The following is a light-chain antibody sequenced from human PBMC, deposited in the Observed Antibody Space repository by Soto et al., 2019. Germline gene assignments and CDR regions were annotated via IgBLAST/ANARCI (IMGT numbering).Light chain of an antibody. J-gene: IGKJ1*01. Sequence: ENGLTQSPGTLSLSTWERATLSCRASQSVSNNYLAWYQQKPGQAPRLLIYGASNGATGIPDRFSGSGSGTDFTLPISRLEPEDFAVYYWQQYGSSGTFGQGTKVDIK. CDR2: GAS. CDR3: QQYGSSGT. CDR1: QSVSNNY. V-gene: IGKV3-20*01.